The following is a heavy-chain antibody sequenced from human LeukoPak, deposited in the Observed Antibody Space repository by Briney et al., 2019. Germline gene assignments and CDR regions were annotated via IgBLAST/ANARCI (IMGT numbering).Heavy chain of an antibody. V-gene: IGHV4-34*01. CDR1: GGSFSGYY. D-gene: IGHD2-2*01. J-gene: IGHJ4*02. Sequence: SETLSLTCAVYGGSFSGYYWSWIRQPPGKGLEWIGEINHSGSTNYNPSLKSRVTISVDTSKNQFSLKLSSVTAADTAVYYCARMVRRYCSSTACFNPIGKPFDYWGQGTLVTVSS. CDR2: INHSGST. CDR3: ARMVRRYCSSTACFNPIGKPFDY.